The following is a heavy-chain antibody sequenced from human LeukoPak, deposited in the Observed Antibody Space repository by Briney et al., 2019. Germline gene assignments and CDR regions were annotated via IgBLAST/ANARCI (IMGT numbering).Heavy chain of an antibody. V-gene: IGHV1-69*04. CDR2: IIPIRGIA. Sequence: SVTVSCTASGGTFSSYAISWVRQAPGQGLEWMGRIIPIRGIANYAQKFQGRVTITAHKSTSTAYMELSSLRSEDTAVYYCARLEGSGKNYEDTAMARRYYFDYWGQGTLVSVSS. J-gene: IGHJ4*02. CDR3: ARLEGSGKNYEDTAMARRYYFDY. D-gene: IGHD5-18*01. CDR1: GGTFSSYA.